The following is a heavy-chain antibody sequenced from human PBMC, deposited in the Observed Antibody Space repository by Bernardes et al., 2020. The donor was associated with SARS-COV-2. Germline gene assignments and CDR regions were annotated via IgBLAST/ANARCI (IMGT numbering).Heavy chain of an antibody. CDR3: ARDVHHCSSTSCYTEGYYYYYYGMDV. CDR2: IYYSGST. D-gene: IGHD2-2*02. V-gene: IGHV4-39*02. CDR1: GGSISSSPYY. J-gene: IGHJ6*02. Sequence: SLTCTVSGGSISSSPYYWGWIRQPPGQGLEWIGIIYYSGSTYYNPSLKSRVTISVDTSKNQFSLKLSSVTAADSAVYYCARDVHHCSSTSCYTEGYYYYYYGMDVWGQGTTVTVSS.